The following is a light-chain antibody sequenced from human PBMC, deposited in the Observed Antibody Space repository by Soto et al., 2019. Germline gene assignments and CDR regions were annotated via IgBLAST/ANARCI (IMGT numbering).Light chain of an antibody. J-gene: IGLJ2*01. CDR1: SSDVGGYNY. Sequence: QSALTQPASVSGSPGQSITISCTGTSSDVGGYNYVSWYQQHPGKAPKLMIYDVSNRPSGVYNRFSGSKSSNTASLTISGLQAEDEADYYCSSYTSSSTLVVFGGGTKVTVL. CDR2: DVS. CDR3: SSYTSSSTLVV. V-gene: IGLV2-14*01.